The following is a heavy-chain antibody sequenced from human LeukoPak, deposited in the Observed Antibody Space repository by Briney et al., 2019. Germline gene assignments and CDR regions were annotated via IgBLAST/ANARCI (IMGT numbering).Heavy chain of an antibody. Sequence: SVEVSCTASGGTFSSYAISWVRQAPGQGLEWMGGIIPIFGTANYAQKFQGRVTITADESTSTAYMELSSLRSEDTAVYYCARELRDILTGYYWDYWGQGTLVTVSS. CDR2: IIPIFGTA. J-gene: IGHJ4*02. CDR3: ARELRDILTGYYWDY. CDR1: GGTFSSYA. D-gene: IGHD3-9*01. V-gene: IGHV1-69*01.